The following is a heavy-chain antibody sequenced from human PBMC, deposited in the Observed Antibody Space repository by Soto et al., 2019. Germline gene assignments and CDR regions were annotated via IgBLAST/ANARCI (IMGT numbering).Heavy chain of an antibody. CDR1: GFAFSSYS. CDR3: ARDFHDFWSGYSVFDY. D-gene: IGHD3-3*01. V-gene: IGHV3-48*01. Sequence: EVQLVESGGGLVQPGGSLRLSCAASGFAFSSYSMNWVRQAPGKGLEWVSYISSSSSTIYYADSVKGRFTISRDNAKNSLYLQMNSLRAEDTAVYYCARDFHDFWSGYSVFDYWGQGTLVTVSS. J-gene: IGHJ4*02. CDR2: ISSSSSTI.